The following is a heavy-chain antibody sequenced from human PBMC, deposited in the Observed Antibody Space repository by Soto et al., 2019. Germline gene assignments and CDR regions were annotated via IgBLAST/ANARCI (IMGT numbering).Heavy chain of an antibody. V-gene: IGHV3-30-3*01. J-gene: IGHJ4*02. CDR1: GFTFSSYA. CDR2: ISYDGSNK. Sequence: GGSLRLSCAASGFTFSSYAMHWVRQAPGKGLEWVAVISYDGSNKYYADSVKGRFTISRDNSKNTLYLQMNSLRAEDTAVYYCASYYDSSGQGPNFDYWGQGTWSPSPQ. D-gene: IGHD3-22*01. CDR3: ASYYDSSGQGPNFDY.